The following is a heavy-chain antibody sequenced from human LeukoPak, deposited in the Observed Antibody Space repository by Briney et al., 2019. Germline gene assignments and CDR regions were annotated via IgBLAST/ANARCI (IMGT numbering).Heavy chain of an antibody. CDR1: GFTFSSYG. V-gene: IGHV3-30*02. D-gene: IGHD5-12*01. CDR3: AKDRGYSGYDWEGVFDY. Sequence: GGSLRLSCAASGFTFSSYGMHWVRQAPGKGLEWVAVIWYDGSNKYYADSVKGRFTISRDNSKNTLYLQMNSLRAEDTAVYYCAKDRGYSGYDWEGVFDYWGQGTLVTVSS. CDR2: IWYDGSNK. J-gene: IGHJ4*02.